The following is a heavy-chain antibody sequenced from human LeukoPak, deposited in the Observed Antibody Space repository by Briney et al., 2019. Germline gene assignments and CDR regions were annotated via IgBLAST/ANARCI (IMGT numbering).Heavy chain of an antibody. J-gene: IGHJ5*02. V-gene: IGHV4-59*01. CDR3: ARDLQGYCSSTSCYRWFDP. Sequence: SETLSLTCTVSGGSISSYYWSWIRQPPGKGLEWIGHIYYSGSTNYNPSLKSRVTISVDTSKNQFSLKLSSVTAADTAVYYCARDLQGYCSSTSCYRWFDPWGQGTLVTVSS. D-gene: IGHD2-2*01. CDR2: IYYSGST. CDR1: GGSISSYY.